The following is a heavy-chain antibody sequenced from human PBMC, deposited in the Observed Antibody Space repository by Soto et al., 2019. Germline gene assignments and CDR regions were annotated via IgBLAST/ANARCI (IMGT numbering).Heavy chain of an antibody. Sequence: GGSLRLSCAASEFTFSNFVMRWVRQTPGKGLEWVSTITGTGGDTYYTDSVKGRFTISRDNSKNTLYLQMSSLRAEDTALYYCTKASSDRHHMDVWGQGTTVTVSS. V-gene: IGHV3-23*01. J-gene: IGHJ6*02. CDR1: EFTFSNFV. CDR3: TKASSDRHHMDV. CDR2: ITGTGGDT.